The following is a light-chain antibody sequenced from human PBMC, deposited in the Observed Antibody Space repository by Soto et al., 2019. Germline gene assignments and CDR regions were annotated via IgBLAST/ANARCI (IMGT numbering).Light chain of an antibody. Sequence: NELTQSPSSLSASVGDRVTITCQASHDIRNDLNWYQQKSGKAPKLLIHAASTLEAGVPSRFSGSGSGTDFTFTISGLQPEDGATYYCQQYDNLPLTFGGGTKVEI. CDR3: QQYDNLPLT. V-gene: IGKV1-33*01. CDR1: HDIRND. CDR2: AAS. J-gene: IGKJ4*01.